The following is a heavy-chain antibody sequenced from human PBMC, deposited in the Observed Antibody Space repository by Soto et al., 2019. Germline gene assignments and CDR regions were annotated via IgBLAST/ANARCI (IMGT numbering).Heavy chain of an antibody. Sequence: QVQLQESGPGLVKPSGTLSLTCAVFSGSISSSNWWSWVRQPPGKGLEWMGEIYHSGSTNYNPSLKSRVTIPVDKSKNRFYLKLSSVTAADTAVYYCARVMTGYYSGGYFDYWGQGTLVTVSS. CDR3: ARVMTGYYSGGYFDY. J-gene: IGHJ4*02. D-gene: IGHD3-9*01. V-gene: IGHV4-4*02. CDR2: IYHSGST. CDR1: SGSISSSNW.